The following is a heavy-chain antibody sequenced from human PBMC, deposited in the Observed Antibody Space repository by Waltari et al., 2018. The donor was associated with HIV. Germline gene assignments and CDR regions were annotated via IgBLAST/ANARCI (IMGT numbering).Heavy chain of an antibody. CDR1: GFTFSSYA. J-gene: IGHJ4*02. CDR3: ARDSPAFSRGTEELDY. D-gene: IGHD2-2*01. Sequence: QVQLVESGGGVVQPGKSLRLSCAAPGFTFSSYAMHWVRQAPGKGLEWVAVIWHDANNQYYADSVQGRFTISRDNSKNTLYLQMNSLRAEDTALYYCARDSPAFSRGTEELDYWGQGTLVTVSS. V-gene: IGHV3-33*01. CDR2: IWHDANNQ.